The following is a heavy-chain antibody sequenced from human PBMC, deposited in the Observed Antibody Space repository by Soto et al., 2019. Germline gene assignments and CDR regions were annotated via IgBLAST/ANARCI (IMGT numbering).Heavy chain of an antibody. J-gene: IGHJ6*02. Sequence: RGSLRLSCAASGFTFSSYGMHWVRQAPGKGLEWVAVISYDGSNKYYADSVKGRFTISRDNSKNTLYLQMNSLRAEDTAVYYCAKGGYSYGYEIYYYYYGMDVWGQGTTVTVSS. D-gene: IGHD5-18*01. CDR1: GFTFSSYG. V-gene: IGHV3-30*18. CDR2: ISYDGSNK. CDR3: AKGGYSYGYEIYYYYYGMDV.